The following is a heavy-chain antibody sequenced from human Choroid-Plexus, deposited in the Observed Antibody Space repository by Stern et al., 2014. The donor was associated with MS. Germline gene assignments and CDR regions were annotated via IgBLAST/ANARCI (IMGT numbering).Heavy chain of an antibody. CDR3: AKDRQYLTYFFDH. V-gene: IGHV3-30*18. CDR2: VSYDGSNK. J-gene: IGHJ5*02. Sequence: VQLVESGGGVVQPGRPLRLSCAASGFTFGSCAMHWVRQAPGKGLEWVAGVSYDGSNKYYADSVKGRFTVSRDNSQNTLYMQMSGLRAEDTAVYYCAKDRQYLTYFFDHWGQGSLVTVSS. D-gene: IGHD2-8*01. CDR1: GFTFGSCA.